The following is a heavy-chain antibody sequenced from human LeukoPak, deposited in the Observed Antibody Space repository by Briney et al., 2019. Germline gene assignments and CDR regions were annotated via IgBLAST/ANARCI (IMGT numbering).Heavy chain of an antibody. J-gene: IGHJ5*02. Sequence: GASVKVSCKASAYTFTVYYMHWVRQAPGQGLEWRGWSNPNSGGTNYAQKFQGRVTMTRDTSISTAYMELSRLRSDDTAVYYCATAWGITMVRGANWFDPWGQGTLVTVSS. V-gene: IGHV1-2*02. CDR3: ATAWGITMVRGANWFDP. CDR2: SNPNSGGT. CDR1: AYTFTVYY. D-gene: IGHD3-10*01.